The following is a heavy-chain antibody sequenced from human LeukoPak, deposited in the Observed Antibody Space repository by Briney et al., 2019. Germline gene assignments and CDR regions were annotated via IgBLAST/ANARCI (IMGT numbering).Heavy chain of an antibody. CDR3: ARVPEEYSSSWFDP. CDR2: IYYSGST. D-gene: IGHD6-6*01. Sequence: SETLSLTCTVSGGSISSYYWSWIRQPPGKGLEWIGYIYYSGSTNYNPSLKSRVTISVDTSKNQLSLKLSSVTAADTAVYYCARVPEEYSSSWFDPWGQGTLVTVSS. CDR1: GGSISSYY. J-gene: IGHJ5*02. V-gene: IGHV4-59*01.